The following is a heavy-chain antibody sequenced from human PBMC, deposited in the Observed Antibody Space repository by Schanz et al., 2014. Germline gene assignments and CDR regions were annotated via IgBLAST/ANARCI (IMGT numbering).Heavy chain of an antibody. CDR1: GGTFSSYT. CDR3: ARGIITMVRGGDVGAFDI. D-gene: IGHD3-10*01. J-gene: IGHJ3*02. V-gene: IGHV1-69*02. Sequence: QLQLVQSGAEVKKPGSSVKVSCKLSGGTFSSYTISWMRQAPGQGLEWMGRIIPSLGLAKYEQKFQDKVTITADTSTTTAYMELSGLRSEDTAVYYCARGIITMVRGGDVGAFDIWGQGTMVTVSS. CDR2: IIPSLGLA.